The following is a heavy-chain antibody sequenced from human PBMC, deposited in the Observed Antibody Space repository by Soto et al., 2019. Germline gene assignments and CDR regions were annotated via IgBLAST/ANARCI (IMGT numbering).Heavy chain of an antibody. CDR2: IKQDGIEK. CDR3: ATIEGYCSGGSCYSGY. Sequence: PGGSLRLSCAASGFTFSSYWMSWGRQAPGKGLEWVANIKQDGIEKYYVDSVKGRFTISRDNAKNSLYLQMNSLRAEDTAVYYCATIEGYCSGGSCYSGYWGQGTLVTVSS. J-gene: IGHJ4*02. D-gene: IGHD2-15*01. V-gene: IGHV3-7*01. CDR1: GFTFSSYW.